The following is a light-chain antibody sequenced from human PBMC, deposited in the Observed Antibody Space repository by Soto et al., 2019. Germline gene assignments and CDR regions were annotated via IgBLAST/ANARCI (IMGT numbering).Light chain of an antibody. Sequence: DIQMTQSPSSLSASVGDRVTITCRASQSISSYLNWYQQKPGKAPKLLIYAASSLQSGVPSRFSGSGSGTDFTLTISSLQPEDFATHYCKQSYSTPLTFVPGTKVDIK. CDR2: AAS. V-gene: IGKV1-39*01. CDR3: KQSYSTPLT. CDR1: QSISSY. J-gene: IGKJ3*01.